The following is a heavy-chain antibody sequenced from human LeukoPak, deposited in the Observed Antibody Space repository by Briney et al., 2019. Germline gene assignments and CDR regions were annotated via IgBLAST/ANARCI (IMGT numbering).Heavy chain of an antibody. J-gene: IGHJ4*02. CDR2: INAGNGNT. CDR1: GYPFTSYA. D-gene: IGHD3-10*01. V-gene: IGHV1-3*03. Sequence: PLASVKVSCKASGYPFTSYAMHWVRQAPGQRLEWMGWINAGNGNTKYSQEFQGRVTITRDTSASTAYMELSSLRSEDMAVYYCARDLEGSGTLLGWGQGTLVTVSS. CDR3: ARDLEGSGTLLG.